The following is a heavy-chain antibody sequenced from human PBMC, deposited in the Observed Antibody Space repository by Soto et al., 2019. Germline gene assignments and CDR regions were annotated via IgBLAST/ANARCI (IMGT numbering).Heavy chain of an antibody. CDR3: SREGRGYYYDSSGYLPPATNYGMDV. CDR2: ISYDGSNK. CDR1: VLTFSSYA. Sequence: PGGSLRLSCAASVLTFSSYAMHWVRQAPGKGLEWVAVISYDGSNKYYADSVKGRFTIARDNAKNTLYLQMNSLRAEDTAVYYCSREGRGYYYDSSGYLPPATNYGMDVWGQGTTVTVSS. V-gene: IGHV3-30*04. D-gene: IGHD3-22*01. J-gene: IGHJ6*02.